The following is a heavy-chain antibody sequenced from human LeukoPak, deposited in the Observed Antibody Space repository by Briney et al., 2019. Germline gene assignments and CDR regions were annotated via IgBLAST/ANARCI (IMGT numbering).Heavy chain of an antibody. CDR2: IRYDGSNK. Sequence: GGSLRLSCAASGFPFSSYGMHWVRQAPGKGLEWVAFIRYDGSNKYYADSVKGRFTISRDNSKNTLYLQMNSLRAEDTAVYYCAKDHLGYCSSTSCSGGSDYWGQGTLVTVSS. V-gene: IGHV3-30*02. CDR3: AKDHLGYCSSTSCSGGSDY. D-gene: IGHD2-2*01. CDR1: GFPFSSYG. J-gene: IGHJ4*02.